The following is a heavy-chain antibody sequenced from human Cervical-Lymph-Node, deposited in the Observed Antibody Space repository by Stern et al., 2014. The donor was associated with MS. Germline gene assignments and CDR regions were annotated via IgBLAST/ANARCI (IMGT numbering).Heavy chain of an antibody. J-gene: IGHJ6*02. CDR1: GFSFGNYA. CDR2: ISGSGGST. V-gene: IGHV3-23*04. D-gene: IGHD3-3*01. Sequence: EVQLVESGGGLVQPGGSLRLSCAASGFSFGNYAMTWVRQAPGKGLECVSSISGSGGSTHYAESVKGRVTSSRDNSKNTLYLQMNGLRAEDTAMYYCAKGGSIYYYGLDVWGQGTTVTVYS. CDR3: AKGGSIYYYGLDV.